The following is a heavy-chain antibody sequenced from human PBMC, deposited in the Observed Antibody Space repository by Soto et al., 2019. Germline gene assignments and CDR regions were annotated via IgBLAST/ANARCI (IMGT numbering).Heavy chain of an antibody. CDR2: ISGSGGST. J-gene: IGHJ4*02. D-gene: IGHD3-22*01. CDR3: AKDIGGYYYDSSGYFFDY. V-gene: IGHV3-23*01. CDR1: GFTFSSYA. Sequence: EVQLLESGGGLVQPGGPLRLSCAASGFTFSSYAMSWVRQAPGKGLEWVSAISGSGGSTYYADSVKGRFTISRDNSKNTLYLQMNSLRAEDTAVYYCAKDIGGYYYDSSGYFFDYWGQGTLVTVSS.